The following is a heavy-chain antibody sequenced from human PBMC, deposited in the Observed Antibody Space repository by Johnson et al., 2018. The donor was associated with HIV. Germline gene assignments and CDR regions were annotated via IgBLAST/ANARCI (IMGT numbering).Heavy chain of an antibody. D-gene: IGHD1-1*01. CDR2: ISYDGNNK. Sequence: QVQLVESGGGVVQPGRSLRLSCAASGFSFTKYAMHWVRQAPGKGLEWVAIISYDGNNKYYADSVKGRFTISRDNSKNTLYLQMNSLRAEDTAVYYCANPTGSDAFDIWGQGTMVTVSS. CDR3: ANPTGSDAFDI. J-gene: IGHJ3*02. V-gene: IGHV3-30-3*01. CDR1: GFSFTKYA.